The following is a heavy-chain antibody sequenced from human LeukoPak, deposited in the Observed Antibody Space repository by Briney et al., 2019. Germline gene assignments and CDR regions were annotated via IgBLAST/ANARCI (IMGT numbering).Heavy chain of an antibody. CDR1: GDSISNHY. D-gene: IGHD3-10*01. J-gene: IGHJ5*02. Sequence: SETLSLTCTVSGDSISNHYWTWIRQPPGKGLEWIGYIYYSVITDYNPSLRGRVTMSLDTSKNQFSLKLNSLTAADTAVYYCARDMLGYYYGSGNYGSFDTWGQGTLVTV. CDR2: IYYSVIT. V-gene: IGHV4-59*11. CDR3: ARDMLGYYYGSGNYGSFDT.